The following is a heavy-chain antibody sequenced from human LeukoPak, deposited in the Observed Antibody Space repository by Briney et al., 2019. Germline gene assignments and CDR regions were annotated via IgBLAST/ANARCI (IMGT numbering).Heavy chain of an antibody. D-gene: IGHD2-2*01. Sequence: VASVKVSCKASGYTFTSYDINWVRQATGQGLEWMGWMNPNSGNTGYAQKFQGRVTMTRITSISTAYMELSSLRSEDTAVYYCARLRRYCSSTSCHLSNYYGMDVWGQGTTVTVSS. CDR1: GYTFTSYD. CDR3: ARLRRYCSSTSCHLSNYYGMDV. V-gene: IGHV1-8*01. CDR2: MNPNSGNT. J-gene: IGHJ6*02.